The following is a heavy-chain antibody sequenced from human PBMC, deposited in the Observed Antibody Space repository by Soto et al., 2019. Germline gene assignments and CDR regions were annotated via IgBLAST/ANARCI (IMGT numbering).Heavy chain of an antibody. V-gene: IGHV4-30-4*01. CDR1: GGSISSGDYY. J-gene: IGHJ4*02. D-gene: IGHD5-18*01. Sequence: QVQLQESGPGLVKPSQTLSLTCTVSGGSISSGDYYWSWIRQPPGKGLEWIGYIYYSGSTYYNPSLKSRLTISVDTSKNQFSLKLSSVTAAATAVYSCARNRYGYTFYDYWGQGTLVTVSS. CDR2: IYYSGST. CDR3: ARNRYGYTFYDY.